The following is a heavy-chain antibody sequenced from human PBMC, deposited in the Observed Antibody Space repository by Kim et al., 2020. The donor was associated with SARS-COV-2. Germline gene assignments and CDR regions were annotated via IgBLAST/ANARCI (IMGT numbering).Heavy chain of an antibody. CDR1: GGSISSYY. CDR3: ARRALGYCSGGSCHDAIDP. Sequence: SETLSLTCTVSGGSISSYYWSWIRQPPGKGLEWIGYIYYSGSTNYNPSLKSRVTISVDTSKNQFSLRLSSVTAADTAVYYCARRALGYCSGGSCHDAIDPWGQGTLGTVSS. V-gene: IGHV4-59*08. J-gene: IGHJ5*02. CDR2: IYYSGST. D-gene: IGHD2-15*01.